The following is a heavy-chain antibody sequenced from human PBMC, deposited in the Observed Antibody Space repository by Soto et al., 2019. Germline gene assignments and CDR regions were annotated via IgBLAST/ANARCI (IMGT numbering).Heavy chain of an antibody. V-gene: IGHV3-66*01. CDR1: GFNVSANY. Sequence: EVQLVESGGGLVQPGGSLRVSCAASGFNVSANYVSWVRQTPGTGLEWVSILYSGGSTHYADSVKGRFLISRDNFKNTVHLQMNGLTTGDTCLYFFAIAQGFGDYMDVWGTGTTVIVS. CDR3: AIAQGFGDYMDV. CDR2: LYSGGST. J-gene: IGHJ6*03. D-gene: IGHD3-10*01.